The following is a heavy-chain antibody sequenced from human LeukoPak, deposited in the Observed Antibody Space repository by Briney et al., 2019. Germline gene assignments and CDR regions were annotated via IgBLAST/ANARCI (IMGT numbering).Heavy chain of an antibody. CDR3: ARTPAVVADYFDY. V-gene: IGHV4-59*01. Sequence: PSETLSLTCTVSGGSISSYYWSWIRQPPGQGLEWIGYIYYSGSTNYNPSLKSRVTISVETSKNQSSLKLSSVTAADTAVYYCARTPAVVADYFDYWGQGTLVTVSS. CDR2: IYYSGST. J-gene: IGHJ4*02. CDR1: GGSISSYY. D-gene: IGHD2-15*01.